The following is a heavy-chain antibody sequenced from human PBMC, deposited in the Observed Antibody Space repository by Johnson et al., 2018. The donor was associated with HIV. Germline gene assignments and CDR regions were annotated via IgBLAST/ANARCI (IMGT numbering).Heavy chain of an antibody. CDR2: IYSGAST. CDR3: ARAGRSSSGVDAFDI. CDR1: GFTVSTNY. V-gene: IGHV3-66*01. D-gene: IGHD6-6*01. Sequence: VQLVESGGGLVQPGGSLRLSCASGFTVSTNYMSWVRQAPGKGLEWVSVIYSGASTYYADSVKGRFTISSDNSKNTLYLQVNSRRAEDTAVYYCARAGRSSSGVDAFDIWGQGTMVTVSS. J-gene: IGHJ3*02.